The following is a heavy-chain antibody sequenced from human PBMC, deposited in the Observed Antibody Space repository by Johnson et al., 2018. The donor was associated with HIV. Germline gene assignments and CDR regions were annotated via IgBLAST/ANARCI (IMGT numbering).Heavy chain of an antibody. D-gene: IGHD2/OR15-2a*01. Sequence: VQLVESGGGVVRPGGSLRLSCAASGFTFDDYDMSWVRQAPGKGLEWVSGINWIGDSSSYADSVKGRFSISRDNVKNSLYLQMNSLRAEDTALYYCARGSPNSPFDVFEIWGQGTMVTVSS. CDR3: ARGSPNSPFDVFEI. J-gene: IGHJ3*02. V-gene: IGHV3-20*04. CDR2: INWIGDSS. CDR1: GFTFDDYD.